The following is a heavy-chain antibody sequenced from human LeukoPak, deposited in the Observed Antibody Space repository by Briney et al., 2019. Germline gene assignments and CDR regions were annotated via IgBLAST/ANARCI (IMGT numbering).Heavy chain of an antibody. D-gene: IGHD4-23*01. CDR2: INPNSGGT. V-gene: IGHV1-2*02. CDR1: GYTFTGYY. Sequence: ASVKVSCKASGYTFTGYYMHWVRQAPGQGLEWMGWINPNSGGTNYAQKFQGRVTMTRDTSISTAYMELSRLRSDDTAVYYCARLPLSNYGGIDYWGQGTPVAVSS. J-gene: IGHJ4*02. CDR3: ARLPLSNYGGIDY.